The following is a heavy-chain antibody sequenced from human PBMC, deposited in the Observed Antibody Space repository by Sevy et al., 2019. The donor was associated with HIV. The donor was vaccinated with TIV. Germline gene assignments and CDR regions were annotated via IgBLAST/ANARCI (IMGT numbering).Heavy chain of an antibody. D-gene: IGHD2-2*01. CDR3: ARSSNGALDY. Sequence: GGSLRFSCAASGFTFSRYWMSWVRQAPGKGLEWVAYIKEDGSEENYVDSVRGRITISRDNAKNSLYLQMNSLRAEDTAVYYCARSSNGALDYWGQGTLVTVSS. V-gene: IGHV3-7*01. CDR1: GFTFSRYW. CDR2: IKEDGSEE. J-gene: IGHJ4*02.